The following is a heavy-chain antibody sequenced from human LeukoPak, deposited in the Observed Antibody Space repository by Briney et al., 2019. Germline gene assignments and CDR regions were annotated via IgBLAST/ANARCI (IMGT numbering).Heavy chain of an antibody. V-gene: IGHV4-34*01. D-gene: IGHD3-22*01. Sequence: SETLSLTCAVYGGSFSGYYWSWIRQPPGKGLEWIGEINHSGSTNYNPSLKSRVTISVDTSKNQFSLKLSSVTAADTAVYYCARRSSSGYYEYFDYWGQGTLVTVSS. CDR3: ARRSSSGYYEYFDY. J-gene: IGHJ4*02. CDR1: GGSFSGYY. CDR2: INHSGST.